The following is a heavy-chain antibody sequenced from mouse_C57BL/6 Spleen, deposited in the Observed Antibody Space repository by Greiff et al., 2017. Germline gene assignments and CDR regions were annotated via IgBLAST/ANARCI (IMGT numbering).Heavy chain of an antibody. V-gene: IGHV5-4*03. CDR1: GFTFSSYA. D-gene: IGHD1-1*01. Sequence: EVKLVESGGGLVKPGGSLKLSCAASGFTFSSYAMSWVRQTPEKRLEWVATISDGGSYTYYPDNVKGRFTISRDNAKNNLYLQMSHLKSEDTAMYYCARVPYYYGSSPHYFDYWGQGTTLTVSS. J-gene: IGHJ2*01. CDR2: ISDGGSYT. CDR3: ARVPYYYGSSPHYFDY.